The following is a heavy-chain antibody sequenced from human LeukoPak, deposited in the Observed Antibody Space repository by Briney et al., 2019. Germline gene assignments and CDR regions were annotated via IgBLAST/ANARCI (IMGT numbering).Heavy chain of an antibody. Sequence: PSETLSLTCAVYGGSFSGYYWSWIRQPPGKGLEWIGEINHSGSTNYNPSLKSRVTISVDTSKNQFSLKLSSVTAADTAVYYCARSIAVKWYYFDYWGQGTLVTVSS. D-gene: IGHD6-19*01. CDR3: ARSIAVKWYYFDY. CDR2: INHSGST. V-gene: IGHV4-34*01. CDR1: GGSFSGYY. J-gene: IGHJ4*02.